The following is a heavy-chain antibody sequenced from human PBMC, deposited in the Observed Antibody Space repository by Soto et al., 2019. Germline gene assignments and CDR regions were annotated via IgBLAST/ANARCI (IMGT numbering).Heavy chain of an antibody. Sequence: PXDSLKNPGKGSGDSVTSYWSGWVGKMPGKGLEWMGIIYPGDSDTRYSPSFQGQVTISADKSISTAYLQWSSLKASGTAMYYCARWARTPQYFDYWGQGTLVTVPS. CDR2: IYPGDSDT. CDR1: GDSVTSYW. J-gene: IGHJ4*02. V-gene: IGHV5-51*01. CDR3: ARWARTPQYFDY.